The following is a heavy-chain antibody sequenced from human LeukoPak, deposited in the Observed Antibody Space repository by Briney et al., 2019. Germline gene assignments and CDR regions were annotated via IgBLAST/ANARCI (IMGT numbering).Heavy chain of an antibody. CDR1: GSSFTSYW. D-gene: IGHD3-22*01. CDR3: ARTVTYCYDSSGYYGGDAFDI. J-gene: IGHJ3*02. V-gene: IGHV5-51*01. CDR2: IYPGDSDT. Sequence: GESLKISCKGSGSSFTSYWIGWVRQMPGKGLEWMGIIYPGDSDTRYSPSFQGQVTISADKSISTAYLQWSSLKASDTAMYYCARTVTYCYDSSGYYGGDAFDIWGQGTMVTVSS.